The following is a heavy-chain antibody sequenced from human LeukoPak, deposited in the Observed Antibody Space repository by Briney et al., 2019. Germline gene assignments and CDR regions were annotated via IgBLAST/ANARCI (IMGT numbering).Heavy chain of an antibody. CDR2: IKQDGSEK. V-gene: IGHV3-7*01. Sequence: GGSLRLSCAASGFTFSSYWMSWVRQAPGKGLEWVANIKQDGSEKYYVDSVKGRFTISRNNAKNSLYLQMNSLRAEDTAVYYCARDSCSGGSCHNWFDPWGQGTLVTVSS. J-gene: IGHJ5*02. CDR3: ARDSCSGGSCHNWFDP. CDR1: GFTFSSYW. D-gene: IGHD2-15*01.